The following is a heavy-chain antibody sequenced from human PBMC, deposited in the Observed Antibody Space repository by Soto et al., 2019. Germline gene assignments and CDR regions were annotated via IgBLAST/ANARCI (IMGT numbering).Heavy chain of an antibody. CDR2: IIPIFGTA. V-gene: IGHV1-69*06. D-gene: IGHD6-6*01. CDR3: ARTPGAARIYYYYGMDV. Sequence: QVQLVQSGAEVKKPGSSVKVSCKASGGTFSSYAISWVRQAPGQGLEWMGGIIPIFGTANYAQKFQGRVTITADKSTSTAYMELSSLRSEDTAVYYCARTPGAARIYYYYGMDVWGQGTTVTVSS. CDR1: GGTFSSYA. J-gene: IGHJ6*02.